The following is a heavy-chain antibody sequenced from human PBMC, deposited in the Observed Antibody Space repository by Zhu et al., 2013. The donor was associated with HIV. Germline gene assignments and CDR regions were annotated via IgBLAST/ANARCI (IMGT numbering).Heavy chain of an antibody. V-gene: IGHV1-69*01. D-gene: IGHD3-22*01. CDR2: IIPIFGTA. J-gene: IGHJ6*02. CDR3: ARSSRDSSGYYILNYYYYGMDV. CDR1: GGTFSSYA. Sequence: QVQLVQSGAEVKKPGSSVKVSCKASGGTFSSYAISWVRQAPGQGLEWMGGIIPIFGTANYAQKFQGRVTITADESTSTAYMELSSLRSEDTAVYYCARSSRDSSGYYILNYYYYGMDVWGQGTTVTVSS.